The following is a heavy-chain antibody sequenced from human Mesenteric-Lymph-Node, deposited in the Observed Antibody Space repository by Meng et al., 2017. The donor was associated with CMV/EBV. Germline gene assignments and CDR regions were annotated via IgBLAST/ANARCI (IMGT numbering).Heavy chain of an antibody. CDR3: ARDLDYYDTRGWGFDY. CDR2: IKGDGSET. J-gene: IGHJ4*02. CDR1: GFTFSSYW. D-gene: IGHD3-22*01. Sequence: GESLKISGAASGFTFSSYWMSWVRLAPGKGLEWVANIKGDGSETYYGDSVKGRFTISRDDSKNTLYLQMNSLRPEDTAVYHCARDLDYYDTRGWGFDYWGQGTLVTVSS. V-gene: IGHV3-7*01.